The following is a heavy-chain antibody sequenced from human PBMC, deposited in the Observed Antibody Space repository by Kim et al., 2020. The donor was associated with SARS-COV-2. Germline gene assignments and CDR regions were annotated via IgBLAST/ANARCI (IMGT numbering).Heavy chain of an antibody. J-gene: IGHJ6*02. CDR1: GGSISNYY. CDR3: SSDNDVFMWTGAMDV. D-gene: IGHD3-9*01. V-gene: IGHV4-59*01. Sequence: SETLSLTCTVAGGSISNYYWFWIRQSPAKGLEWIGYSYYVGNAHYNPSLTSKTTISVDTSTNQFPLKLTPVTAAATDAYYYSSDNDVFMWTGAMDVRCQG. CDR2: SYYVGNA.